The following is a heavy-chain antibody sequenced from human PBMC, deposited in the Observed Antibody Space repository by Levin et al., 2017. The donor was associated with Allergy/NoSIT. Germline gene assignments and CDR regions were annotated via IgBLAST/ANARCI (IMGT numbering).Heavy chain of an antibody. Sequence: GESLKISCAASGFTFSNYAMSWVRQAPGKGLEWVSHISGSGASNTYYADSVRGRFTISRDNPKNTLYLQMNSLRVEDTALYYCAKSDCGGDCHLLDYWGQGTLVTVSS. CDR3: AKSDCGGDCHLLDY. J-gene: IGHJ4*02. V-gene: IGHV3-23*01. D-gene: IGHD2-21*02. CDR2: ISGSGASNT. CDR1: GFTFSNYA.